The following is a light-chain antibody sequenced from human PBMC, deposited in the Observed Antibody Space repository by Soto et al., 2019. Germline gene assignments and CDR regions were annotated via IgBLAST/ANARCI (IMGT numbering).Light chain of an antibody. CDR1: SSDVGGY. CDR3: RTFAGGSWV. J-gene: IGLJ3*02. Sequence: QSALTQPRSVSGSPGQSVTISCTATSSDVGGYVSWYQHHPAKAPKLMVYDVSERPSGVPDRFSGSKSGNTASLTISGLQAEEEGDNYSRTFAGGSWVFGGGTKLAVL. CDR2: DVS. V-gene: IGLV2-11*01.